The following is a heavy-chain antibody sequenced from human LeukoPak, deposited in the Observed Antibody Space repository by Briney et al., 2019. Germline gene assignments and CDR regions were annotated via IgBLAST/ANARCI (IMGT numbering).Heavy chain of an antibody. J-gene: IGHJ4*02. V-gene: IGHV3-23*01. CDR3: AKERDPVVVITMGYFDY. D-gene: IGHD2-21*01. CDR1: GFTFSSYA. CDR2: ISGSGGST. Sequence: GGSLRLPCAASGFTFSSYAMSWVRQAPGKGLEWVSAISGSGGSTYYADSVKGRFTISRDNSKNTLYLQMNSLRAEDTAVYYCAKERDPVVVITMGYFDYWGQGTLVTVSS.